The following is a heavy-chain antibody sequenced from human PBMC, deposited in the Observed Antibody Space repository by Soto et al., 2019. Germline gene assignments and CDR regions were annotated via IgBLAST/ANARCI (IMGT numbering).Heavy chain of an antibody. V-gene: IGHV3-11*01. D-gene: IGHD4-17*01. J-gene: IGHJ4*02. Sequence: GSLRLSCAASGFTFSDYYMSWIRQAPGKGLEWVSYISSSGSTVYYADSVKGRFTISRDNAKNSLYLQMNSLRAEDTAVYYCARDLVYGDYGEIDYWGQGTLVTVSS. CDR3: ARDLVYGDYGEIDY. CDR2: ISSSGSTV. CDR1: GFTFSDYY.